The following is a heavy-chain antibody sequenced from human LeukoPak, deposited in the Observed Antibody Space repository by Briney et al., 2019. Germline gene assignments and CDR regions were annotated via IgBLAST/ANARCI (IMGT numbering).Heavy chain of an antibody. J-gene: IGHJ6*03. CDR2: IWYDGSNK. Sequence: GGSLRLSCAASGFTFSSYAMSWVRQAPGKGLEWVAVIWYDGSNKYYADSVKGRFTISRDNSKNTLYLQMNSLRAEDTAVYYCAKEGGYDTPYYYYMDVWGKGTTVTVSS. CDR1: GFTFSSYA. V-gene: IGHV3-33*06. D-gene: IGHD5-12*01. CDR3: AKEGGYDTPYYYYMDV.